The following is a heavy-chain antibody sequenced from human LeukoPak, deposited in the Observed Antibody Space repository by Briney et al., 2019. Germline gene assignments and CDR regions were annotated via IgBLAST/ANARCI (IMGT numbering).Heavy chain of an antibody. CDR3: ATIRRGYSYGSFDY. V-gene: IGHV4-34*01. J-gene: IGHJ4*02. CDR2: INHSGST. CDR1: GGSFSGYY. D-gene: IGHD5-18*01. Sequence: SETLSLTCAVFGGSFSGYYWSWIRQPPGKGLEWIGEINHSGSTNYNPSLKSRVTISVNTSKNQFSLKLSSVTAADTAVYYCATIRRGYSYGSFDYWGPGTLVIVSS.